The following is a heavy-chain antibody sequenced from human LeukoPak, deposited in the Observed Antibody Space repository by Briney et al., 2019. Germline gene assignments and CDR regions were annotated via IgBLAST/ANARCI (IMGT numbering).Heavy chain of an antibody. CDR1: GYTFTGYY. CDR3: ARAPYYYDSSGYYSPHYFDY. CDR2: INPNSGGT. J-gene: IGHJ4*02. V-gene: IGHV1-2*02. Sequence: ASVKVSCKASGYTFTGYYMHWVRQAPGQGLEWMGWINPNSGGTNYAQKFQGRVTMTRDTSISTAYMELSRLRSDDTAVYYCARAPYYYDSSGYYSPHYFDYWGQGTLVTVSS. D-gene: IGHD3-22*01.